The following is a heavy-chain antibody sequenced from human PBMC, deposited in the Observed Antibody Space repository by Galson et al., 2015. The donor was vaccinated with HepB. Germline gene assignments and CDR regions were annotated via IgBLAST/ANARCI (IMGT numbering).Heavy chain of an antibody. CDR2: ISSSSSYI. V-gene: IGHV3-21*01. D-gene: IGHD3-9*01. Sequence: SLRLSCAASGFTFSSYSMNWVRQAPGKGLEWVSSISSSSSYIYYADSVKGRFTISRDNAKNSLYLQMNSLRAEDTAVYYCARGDYDTSYTPDYGGQGTLVTASS. J-gene: IGHJ4*02. CDR1: GFTFSSYS. CDR3: ARGDYDTSYTPDY.